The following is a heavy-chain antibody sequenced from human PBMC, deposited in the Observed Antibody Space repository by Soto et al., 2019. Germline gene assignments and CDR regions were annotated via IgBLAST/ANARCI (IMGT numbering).Heavy chain of an antibody. CDR3: ARRKLEMMYVGWFDP. CDR1: GDSISSRNW. D-gene: IGHD2-8*01. V-gene: IGHV4-4*02. Sequence: QVQLQESGPGLVKPSETLSLTCAVSGDSISSRNWWCWVRQTPGKGLEYIGEIHHSGSTNYNPSLKSRVTMSVDKSKNQVSLNLNSVTAADTAIYYCARRKLEMMYVGWFDPWGQGTLVTVSS. CDR2: IHHSGST. J-gene: IGHJ5*02.